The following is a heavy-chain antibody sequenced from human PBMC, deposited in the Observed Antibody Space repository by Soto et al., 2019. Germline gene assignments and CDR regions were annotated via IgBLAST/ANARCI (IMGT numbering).Heavy chain of an antibody. D-gene: IGHD4-17*01. CDR2: IIPIFGTA. V-gene: IGHV1-69*12. CDR3: ARALDYGGNPRYFDL. J-gene: IGHJ2*01. Sequence: QVQLVQSGAEVKKPGSSVKVSCKASGGTFSSYAISWVRQAPGHGLEWMGGIIPIFGTANYAQKFQGRVTITADESTSTAYMELSSLRSEDTAVYFCARALDYGGNPRYFDLWGRGTLVTVSS. CDR1: GGTFSSYA.